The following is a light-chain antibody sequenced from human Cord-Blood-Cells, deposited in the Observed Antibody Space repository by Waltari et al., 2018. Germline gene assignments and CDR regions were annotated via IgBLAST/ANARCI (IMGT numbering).Light chain of an antibody. J-gene: IGKJ1*01. V-gene: IGKV1-39*01. CDR3: QQSYSTPRT. Sequence: DIQMTQSPSSLSASVGDRVTITCRVRQSISSYLNWYQQKPGKAPKLLSYAASSLQSGVPSRFSGSVSGTDFTLTISSLQPEDFATYYCQQSYSTPRTFGQGTKVEIK. CDR1: QSISSY. CDR2: AAS.